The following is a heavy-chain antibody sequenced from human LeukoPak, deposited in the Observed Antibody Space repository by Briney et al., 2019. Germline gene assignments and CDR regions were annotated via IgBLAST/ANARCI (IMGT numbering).Heavy chain of an antibody. V-gene: IGHV3-23*01. Sequence: PGGSLRLSCAASGFTFSDYAMSWVRQAPGKGLEWVSAISGSGGTTYYADSVKGRFTISRDNSKNTLYLQMNSLRAEDTAVYYCAREGAHSSSWYGYYYYGMDVWGQGTTVTVSS. CDR1: GFTFSDYA. D-gene: IGHD6-13*01. CDR2: ISGSGGTT. CDR3: AREGAHSSSWYGYYYYGMDV. J-gene: IGHJ6*02.